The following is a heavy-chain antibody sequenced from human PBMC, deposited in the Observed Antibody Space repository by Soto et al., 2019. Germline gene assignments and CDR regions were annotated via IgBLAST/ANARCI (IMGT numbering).Heavy chain of an antibody. J-gene: IGHJ4*02. CDR1: GCSISNHY. CDR2: IYYNGNT. Sequence: QVQLQESGPGLVKPSETLSLTCTVSGCSISNHYWSWIRQPPGKGLEWIGYIYYNGNTNYNPSLKRRVTMAVDTSKNQFSLKLGSVTAADTAVDYCARSNWYSEYWGQGTLVTVSS. CDR3: ARSNWYSEY. D-gene: IGHD7-27*01. V-gene: IGHV4-59*11.